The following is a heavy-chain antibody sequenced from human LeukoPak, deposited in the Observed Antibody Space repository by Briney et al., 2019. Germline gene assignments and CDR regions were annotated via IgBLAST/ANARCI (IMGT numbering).Heavy chain of an antibody. CDR3: ARDSGAGYYYYYMDV. CDR2: ISGSGGST. CDR1: GFTFSSYA. V-gene: IGHV3-23*01. J-gene: IGHJ6*03. Sequence: GGSLRLSCAASGFTFSSYAMSWVRQAPGKGLEWVSAISGSGGSTHYADSVKGRFTISRDNAKNSLYLQMNSLRAEDTAVYYCARDSGAGYYYYYMDVWGKGTTVTVSS. D-gene: IGHD6-19*01.